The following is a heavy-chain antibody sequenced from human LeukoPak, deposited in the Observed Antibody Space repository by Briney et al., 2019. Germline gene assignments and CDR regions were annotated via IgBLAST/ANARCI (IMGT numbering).Heavy chain of an antibody. J-gene: IGHJ4*02. CDR1: GFTFSSYG. V-gene: IGHV3-30*18. CDR3: AKDQALYRSGSYYPGY. CDR2: ISYDGSNK. Sequence: HTGRSLRLSCAASGFTFSSYGMHWVRQAPGKGLEWVAVISYDGSNKYYADSVKGRFTISRDNSKNTLYLQMNSLRAEDTAVYYCAKDQALYRSGSYYPGYWGQGTLVTVSS. D-gene: IGHD3-10*01.